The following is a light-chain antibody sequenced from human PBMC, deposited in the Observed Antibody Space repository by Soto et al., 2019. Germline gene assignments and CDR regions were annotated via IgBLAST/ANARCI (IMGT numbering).Light chain of an antibody. Sequence: EIVLTQSPATLSSSPGERATLSCRASQTVSSSYLAWYQQKPGQAPRLLIYGASTRATGIPARFSGSGSGTEFTLTISSLQSEDFAVYYCQQYNNWPPLTFGGGTKV. CDR2: GAS. V-gene: IGKV3-15*01. CDR1: QTVSSSY. J-gene: IGKJ4*01. CDR3: QQYNNWPPLT.